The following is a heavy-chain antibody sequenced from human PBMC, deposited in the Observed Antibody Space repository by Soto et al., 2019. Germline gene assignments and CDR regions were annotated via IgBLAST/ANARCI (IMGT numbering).Heavy chain of an antibody. V-gene: IGHV3-73*01. CDR2: IRSKFNSYAA. Sequence: GGSLRLSCAASGFSFSDSAMHWVRQASGKGLEWVGRIRSKFNSYAAEYAESMRGRITISRDDSKNTAYLQMNSLKTEDTAVYYCAKDRASFTITYGMGVWGQGTTVTVSS. CDR3: AKDRASFTITYGMGV. J-gene: IGHJ6*02. CDR1: GFSFSDSA. D-gene: IGHD5-12*01.